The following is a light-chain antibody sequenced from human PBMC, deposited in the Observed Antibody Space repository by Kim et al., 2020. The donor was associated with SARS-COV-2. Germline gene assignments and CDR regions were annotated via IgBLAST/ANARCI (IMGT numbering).Light chain of an antibody. V-gene: IGLV3-1*01. CDR1: KLGANY. CDR2: QDT. Sequence: VLPGHRASITGSGEKLGANYVSWHQQKPAQSPDLVIYQDTKRPPGIPERFSGSNSGNTATLTIGGTQAMDEADYHCQAGDSSTVVFGGGTQLTVL. J-gene: IGLJ2*01. CDR3: QAGDSSTVV.